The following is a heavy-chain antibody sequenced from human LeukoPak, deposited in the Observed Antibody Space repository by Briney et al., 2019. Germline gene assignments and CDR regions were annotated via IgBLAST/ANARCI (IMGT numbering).Heavy chain of an antibody. Sequence: PGGSLRLSWAASGFTVSSNYMSWVRQAPGKGLEWVSLIYSDGSASYADSVRGRFGISRDNSKNTLYLQMNSLRAEDTAVYYCARPPPRGGWAFEIWGQGTMVTVSS. CDR2: IYSDGSA. V-gene: IGHV3-66*04. CDR3: ARPPPRGGWAFEI. CDR1: GFTVSSNY. J-gene: IGHJ3*02.